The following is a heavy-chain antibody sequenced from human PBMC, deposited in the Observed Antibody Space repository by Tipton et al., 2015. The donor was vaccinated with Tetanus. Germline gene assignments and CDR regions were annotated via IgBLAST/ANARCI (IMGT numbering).Heavy chain of an antibody. CDR1: GFSFSNYA. D-gene: IGHD4-17*01. CDR3: ATRLRSGAYGSPLEC. CDR2: ISPSSDAT. Sequence: SLRLSCAASGFSFSNYAMSWVRQAPGKGLEWVSAISPSSDATFHADSVKGRLIISRDNSKDTLYLQMNNLRAEDTAVYYCATRLRSGAYGSPLECWGQGSLGTVSS. J-gene: IGHJ4*02. V-gene: IGHV3-23*01.